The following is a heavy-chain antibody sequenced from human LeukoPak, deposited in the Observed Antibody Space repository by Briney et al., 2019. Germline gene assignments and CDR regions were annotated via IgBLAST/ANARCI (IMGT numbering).Heavy chain of an antibody. CDR2: IWYDGSNK. CDR1: GFTFSSYG. CDR3: ARDLRNIGYCTGGVCSGSFDY. V-gene: IGHV3-33*01. D-gene: IGHD2-8*02. Sequence: PGRSLRLSCAASGFTFSSYGMHWVRQAPGKGLEWVAVIWYDGSNKYYADSVKGRFTISRDNSKNTLYLQMNSLRAEDTAVYYCARDLRNIGYCTGGVCSGSFDYWGQGTLVTVSS. J-gene: IGHJ4*02.